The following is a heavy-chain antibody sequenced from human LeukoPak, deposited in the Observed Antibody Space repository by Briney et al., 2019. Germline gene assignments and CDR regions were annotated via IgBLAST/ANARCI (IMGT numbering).Heavy chain of an antibody. CDR3: AKEKVRFLEWPRYYFDY. J-gene: IGHJ4*02. CDR2: ISYDGSNK. CDR1: GFTFSSYG. D-gene: IGHD3-3*01. Sequence: AGGSLSLSCAASGFTFSSYGMHWVRQAPGKGLEWVAVISYDGSNKYYADSVKGRFTISRDNSKNTLYLQMNSLRAEDTAVYYCAKEKVRFLEWPRYYFDYWGQGTLVTVSS. V-gene: IGHV3-30*18.